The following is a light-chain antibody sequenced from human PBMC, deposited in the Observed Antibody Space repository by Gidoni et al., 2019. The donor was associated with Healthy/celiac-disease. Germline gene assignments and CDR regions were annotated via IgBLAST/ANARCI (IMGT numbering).Light chain of an antibody. V-gene: IGKV3D-11*01. CDR3: QQRSNWHP. Sequence: EIVLTQSPATLSLSPGERATLSCRASQCVSSYLAWYQQKPGQAPRLLIYDASNRATGIPARFSGSGPGTDFTLTISSLEPEDFAVYYCQQRSNWHPFGGGTKVEIK. J-gene: IGKJ4*01. CDR2: DAS. CDR1: QCVSSY.